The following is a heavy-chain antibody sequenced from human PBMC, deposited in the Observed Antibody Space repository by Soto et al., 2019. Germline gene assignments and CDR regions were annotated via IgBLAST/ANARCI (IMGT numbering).Heavy chain of an antibody. CDR1: GYTFTTYG. Sequence: GASVKDSCKASGYTFTTYGISWVRQAPGQGHEWMGWINPNSGGTNYAQKFQGWVTMTRDTSISTAYMELSRLRSDDTAVYYCARGAEGIVVVVAATGPHRRAYGMDVWGQGTTVTVSS. D-gene: IGHD2-15*01. V-gene: IGHV1-2*04. CDR3: ARGAEGIVVVVAATGPHRRAYGMDV. J-gene: IGHJ6*02. CDR2: INPNSGGT.